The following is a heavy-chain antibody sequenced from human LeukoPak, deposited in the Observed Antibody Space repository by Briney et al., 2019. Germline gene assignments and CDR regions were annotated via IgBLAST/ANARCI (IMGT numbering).Heavy chain of an antibody. Sequence: PGGSLRLSCVASGLSLTTYGMRGGREAPGKGLQWGAFIRCDGTSKYYGDSVEVLFTISREHSKSTLYLLMNSLPAEDTGIYYCAKDRPIKGGFDPSGQGTPVTVSS. D-gene: IGHD3-16*01. J-gene: IGHJ5*02. CDR3: AKDRPIKGGFDP. CDR1: GLSLTTYG. CDR2: IRCDGTSK. V-gene: IGHV3-30*02.